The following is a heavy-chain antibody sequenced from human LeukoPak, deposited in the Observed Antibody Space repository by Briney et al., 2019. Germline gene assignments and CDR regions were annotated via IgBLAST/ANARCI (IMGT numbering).Heavy chain of an antibody. CDR2: IYYSGST. CDR3: ARALSPYYYGSGSYYKLSWFDP. J-gene: IGHJ5*02. CDR1: GGSISSYY. D-gene: IGHD3-10*01. Sequence: SETLSLTCTVSGGSISSYYWSWTRQPPGKGLEWIGYIYYSGSTNYNPSLKSRVTISVDTSKNQFSLKLSSVTAADTAVYYCARALSPYYYGSGSYYKLSWFDPWGQGTLVTVSS. V-gene: IGHV4-59*01.